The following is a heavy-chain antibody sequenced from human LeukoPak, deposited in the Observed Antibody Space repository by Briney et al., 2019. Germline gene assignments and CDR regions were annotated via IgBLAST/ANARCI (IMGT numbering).Heavy chain of an antibody. CDR2: ISWNSGSI. Sequence: GRSLRLSCAASGFTFDDYAMHWVRQAPGKGLEWVSGISWNSGSIGYADSVKGRFTISRDNAKNSLYLQMNSLRVEDTGVYYCARGSSSGWPDYFDHWGQGALVTVSS. D-gene: IGHD6-19*01. V-gene: IGHV3-9*01. CDR1: GFTFDDYA. CDR3: ARGSSSGWPDYFDH. J-gene: IGHJ4*02.